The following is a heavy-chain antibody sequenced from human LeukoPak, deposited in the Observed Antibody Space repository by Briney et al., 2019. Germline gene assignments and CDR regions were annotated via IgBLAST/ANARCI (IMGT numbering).Heavy chain of an antibody. D-gene: IGHD3-16*01. CDR2: IYYSGST. V-gene: IGHV4-59*08. J-gene: IGHJ3*02. CDR3: ARQGGHDAFDI. CDR1: GGSISSYY. Sequence: SETLSLTCTVSGGSISSYYWSWIRQPPGKGLEWIGYIYYSGSTNYNPSLKSRVTISVDTSKNQFSLKLSSVTAADTAVYYCARQGGHDAFDIWGQGTMVTVSS.